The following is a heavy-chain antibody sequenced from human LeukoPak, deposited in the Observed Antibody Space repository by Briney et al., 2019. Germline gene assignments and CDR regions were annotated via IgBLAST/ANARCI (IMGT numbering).Heavy chain of an antibody. CDR2: ISSSSSYI. CDR1: GFTFSSYS. CDR3: TRSAGGATDY. Sequence: PGGSLRLSCAASGFTFSSYSMNWVRQAPGKGLEWVSSISSSSSYIYYADSVKGRFTFSRDNSKNTLYLQMNSLRAEDTAIYYCTRSAGGATDYWGQGTLVTVSS. J-gene: IGHJ4*02. D-gene: IGHD4/OR15-4a*01. V-gene: IGHV3-21*04.